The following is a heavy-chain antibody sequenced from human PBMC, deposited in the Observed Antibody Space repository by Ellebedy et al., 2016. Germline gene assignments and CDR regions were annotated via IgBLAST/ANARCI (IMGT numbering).Heavy chain of an antibody. CDR1: GFTFSDYY. V-gene: IGHV3-11*01. J-gene: IGHJ4*02. D-gene: IGHD3-16*01. Sequence: GGSLRLXCAVSGFTFSDYYMTWIRQAPGKGLEWVSYISSSGSTIYYADSLKGRITVSRDNAKNSLYLQMNSLRAEDTAIYYCARLTGAYPYWGQGTQVTVSS. CDR2: ISSSGSTI. CDR3: ARLTGAYPY.